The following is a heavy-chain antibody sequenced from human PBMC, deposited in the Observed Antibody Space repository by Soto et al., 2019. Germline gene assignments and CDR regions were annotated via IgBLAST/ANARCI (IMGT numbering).Heavy chain of an antibody. D-gene: IGHD3-10*01. CDR2: IYRGGDT. CDR3: ARGMYGSGSYYIGDAFDM. V-gene: IGHV3-53*01. J-gene: IGHJ3*02. Sequence: VIYRGGDTFYADSVKGRFTISRDNSKNTLYLQMNSLRAEDTAVYYCARGMYGSGSYYIGDAFDMWGQGTMVTVSS.